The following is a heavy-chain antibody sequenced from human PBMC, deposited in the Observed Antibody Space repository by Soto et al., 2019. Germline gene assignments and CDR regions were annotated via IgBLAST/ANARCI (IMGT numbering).Heavy chain of an antibody. CDR2: IYYSGST. CDR3: ARAGRYFDWLLPSFDY. V-gene: IGHV4-31*03. D-gene: IGHD3-9*01. CDR1: GGSISSGGYC. J-gene: IGHJ4*02. Sequence: QVQLQESGPGLVKPSQTLSLTCTVSGGSISSGGYCWSWIRQHPGKGLEWIGYIYYSGSTYYNPSLKSRVTISVDTSKNQFSLKLSSVTAADTAVYYCARAGRYFDWLLPSFDYWGQGTLVTVSS.